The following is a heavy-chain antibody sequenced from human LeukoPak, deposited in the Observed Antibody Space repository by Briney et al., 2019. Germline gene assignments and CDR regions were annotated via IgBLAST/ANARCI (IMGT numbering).Heavy chain of an antibody. D-gene: IGHD3-22*01. Sequence: TGGSLRLSCAASGFTFSGSAMHWVRQASGKGLEWVGRIRSKANSYATAYAASVKGRFTISRDDSKNTAYLQMNSLKTEDTAVYYFILNSYYDSSGYYVRYYMDVWGKGTTVTVSS. V-gene: IGHV3-73*01. J-gene: IGHJ6*03. CDR3: ILNSYYDSSGYYVRYYMDV. CDR2: IRSKANSYAT. CDR1: GFTFSGSA.